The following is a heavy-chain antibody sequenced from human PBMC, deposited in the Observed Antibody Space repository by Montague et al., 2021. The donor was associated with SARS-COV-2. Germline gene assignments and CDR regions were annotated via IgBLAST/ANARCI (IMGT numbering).Heavy chain of an antibody. V-gene: IGHV3-74*01. CDR1: GFTFSSYW. CDR2: ISSDGSST. Sequence: SLRLSCAASGFTFSSYWMHWVRQAPGKGLVWVSRISSDGSSTGYADSVKGRFTISRDNSKNTLYLQMNSLRAEDTAVYYCETELYTNYYYDLDDWGQGTMVTVSS. D-gene: IGHD1-26*01. J-gene: IGHJ4*02. CDR3: ETELYTNYYYDLDD.